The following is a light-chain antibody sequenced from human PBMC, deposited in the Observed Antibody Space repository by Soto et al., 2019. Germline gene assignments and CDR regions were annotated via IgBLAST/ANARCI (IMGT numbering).Light chain of an antibody. Sequence: QSVLTQSPSVSGAPRQRVTITCSGSTSNIGNNAVSWYQQLPGEAPKLLLSYDDLLYSGVSDRFSASKSGTSASLAISGLQSEDEADYYCATWDDTLNGVVFGEGTKLTVL. V-gene: IGLV1-36*01. J-gene: IGLJ3*02. CDR3: ATWDDTLNGVV. CDR2: YDD. CDR1: TSNIGNNA.